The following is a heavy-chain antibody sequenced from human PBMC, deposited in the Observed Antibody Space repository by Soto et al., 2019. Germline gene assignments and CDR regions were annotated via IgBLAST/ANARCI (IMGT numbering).Heavy chain of an antibody. V-gene: IGHV3-21*06. Sequence: PGGSLRLSCAASGFTFTRYSMNWVRQAPGKGLAWVSSISRTTNYIYYGDSMKGRFTISGDNAKNSLDLEMNSLRAEDTAVYYCARESEDLTSNFDYWGQGTLVTVSS. CDR2: ISRTTNYI. CDR1: GFTFTRYS. J-gene: IGHJ4*02. CDR3: ARESEDLTSNFDY.